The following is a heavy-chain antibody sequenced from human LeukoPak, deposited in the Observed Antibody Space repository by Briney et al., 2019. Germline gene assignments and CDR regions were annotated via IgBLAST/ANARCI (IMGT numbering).Heavy chain of an antibody. V-gene: IGHV4-4*07. Sequence: PSETLSLTCTVSGGSISSYYWSWIRQPAGKGLEWIGRIYTSGSTNYNPSLKSRVTMSVDTSKNQFSLKLSSVTAADTAVYYCAREPNSGWYAGNLNWFDPWGQGTLVTVSS. J-gene: IGHJ5*02. CDR1: GGSISSYY. D-gene: IGHD6-19*01. CDR2: IYTSGST. CDR3: AREPNSGWYAGNLNWFDP.